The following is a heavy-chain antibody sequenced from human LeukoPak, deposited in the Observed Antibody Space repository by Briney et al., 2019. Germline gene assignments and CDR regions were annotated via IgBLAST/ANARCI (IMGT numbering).Heavy chain of an antibody. CDR1: GFTFSTYW. D-gene: IGHD1-14*01. Sequence: PGGSLRLSCAASGFTFSTYWMSWVRQAPGKGLEWVANIKQDGSEKYYVDSVKDRFTISRDNAKNLLYLQMNSLRVEDTAVYYCARNVYRTFDSWDQGTLVTVSS. J-gene: IGHJ4*02. V-gene: IGHV3-7*01. CDR2: IKQDGSEK. CDR3: ARNVYRTFDS.